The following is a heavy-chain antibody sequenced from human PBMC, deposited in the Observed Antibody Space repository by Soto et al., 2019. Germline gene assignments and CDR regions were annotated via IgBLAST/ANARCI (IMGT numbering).Heavy chain of an antibody. CDR3: ARDMGGGRPLNRDFDY. CDR1: GFTFSSYG. Sequence: GGSLRLSCAASGFTFSSYGMHWVRQAPGKGLEWVAVIWYDGSNKYYADSVKGRFTISRDNSKNTLYLQMNSLRAEDTTVYYCARDMGGGRPLNRDFDYWRQGTLVTVSS. J-gene: IGHJ4*02. V-gene: IGHV3-33*01. D-gene: IGHD3-16*01. CDR2: IWYDGSNK.